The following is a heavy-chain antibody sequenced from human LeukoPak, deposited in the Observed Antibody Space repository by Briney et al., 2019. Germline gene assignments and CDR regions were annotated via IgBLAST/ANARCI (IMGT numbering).Heavy chain of an antibody. CDR1: GGSLSSYY. D-gene: IGHD3-22*01. J-gene: IGHJ4*02. Sequence: SETLSLTCTVSGGSLSSYYWSWIRQPPGKGLEWIGYIYYSGSTNYNPSLKSRVTISVDTSKNQFSLKLSSVTAAGTAVYDCARHSGLLTVIAPLDYWGQGTLVTVSS. V-gene: IGHV4-59*08. CDR2: IYYSGST. CDR3: ARHSGLLTVIAPLDY.